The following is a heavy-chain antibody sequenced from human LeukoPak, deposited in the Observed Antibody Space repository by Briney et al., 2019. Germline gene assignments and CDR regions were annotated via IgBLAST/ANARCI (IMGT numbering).Heavy chain of an antibody. CDR1: GYTFTSYG. CDR2: MNPNSGNT. CDR3: ASSTTHVLRYFDWLSEADAFDI. J-gene: IGHJ3*02. Sequence: GASVKVSCKASGYTFTSYGINWVRQATGQGLEWMGWMNPNSGNTDYAQKFQGRVTMTRDTSISTAYMELSSLRSDDTAVYYCASSTTHVLRYFDWLSEADAFDIWGQGTMVTVSS. D-gene: IGHD3-9*01. V-gene: IGHV1-8*01.